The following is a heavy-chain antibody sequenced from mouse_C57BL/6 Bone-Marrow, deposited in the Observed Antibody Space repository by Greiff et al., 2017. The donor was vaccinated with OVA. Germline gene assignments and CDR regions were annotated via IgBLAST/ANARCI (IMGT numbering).Heavy chain of an antibody. Sequence: VHLVESDAELVKPGASVKISCKVSGYTFTDHTIHWMKQRPEQGLEWIGYIYPRDGSTKYNEKFKGKATLTADKSSSTAYMQLNSLTSEDSAVYFCARNYDGYFPWFAYWGQGTLVTVSA. CDR3: ARNYDGYFPWFAY. CDR1: GYTFTDHT. J-gene: IGHJ3*01. D-gene: IGHD2-3*01. CDR2: IYPRDGST. V-gene: IGHV1-78*01.